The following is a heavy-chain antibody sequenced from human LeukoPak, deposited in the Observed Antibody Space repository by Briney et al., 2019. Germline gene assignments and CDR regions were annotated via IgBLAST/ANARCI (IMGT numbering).Heavy chain of an antibody. CDR3: ARGEYCSGGSCYSAAFDI. CDR2: IYSDGSST. CDR1: GFTFSSYW. J-gene: IGHJ3*02. V-gene: IGHV3-74*01. D-gene: IGHD2-15*01. Sequence: GGSLRLSCAASGFTFSSYWMHWVRQAPGKGLVWVSRIYSDGSSTNYADSVKGRFTISRDNAKNTLYLQMNSLRSEDTAVYYCARGEYCSGGSCYSAAFDIWGQGTMVTVSS.